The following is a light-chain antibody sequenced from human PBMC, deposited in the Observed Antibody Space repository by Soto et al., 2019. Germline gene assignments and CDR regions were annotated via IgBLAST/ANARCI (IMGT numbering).Light chain of an antibody. CDR2: KVS. J-gene: IGKJ1*01. CDR1: QSVSTW. V-gene: IGKV1-5*03. Sequence: DIQMTQSPSTLSASVGDRVTITCRASQSVSTWLAWYQQKPGRAPKLLIYKVSSLQNGVPSRFSGSGSGTEFTLTISSLQPEYFATYYCQQHHEYAAWTFGQGTKVEVK. CDR3: QQHHEYAAWT.